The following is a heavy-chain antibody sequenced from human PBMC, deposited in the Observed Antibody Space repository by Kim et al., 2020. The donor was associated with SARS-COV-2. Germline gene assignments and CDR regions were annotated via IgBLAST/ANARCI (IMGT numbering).Heavy chain of an antibody. D-gene: IGHD3-10*01. CDR2: ISSSGSTI. CDR1: GFTFSDYY. V-gene: IGHV3-11*01. Sequence: GGSLRLSCAASGFTFSDYYMSWIRQAPGKGLEWVSYISSSGSTIYYADSVKGRFTISRDNAKNSLYLQMNSLRAEDTAVYYCARNGDGTLTKYGSGRWWFDPWGQGTLVTVSS. J-gene: IGHJ5*02. CDR3: ARNGDGTLTKYGSGRWWFDP.